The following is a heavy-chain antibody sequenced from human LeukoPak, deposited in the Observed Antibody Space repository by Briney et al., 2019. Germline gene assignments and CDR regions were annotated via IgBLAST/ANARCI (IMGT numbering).Heavy chain of an antibody. J-gene: IGHJ4*02. D-gene: IGHD3-22*01. V-gene: IGHV3-23*01. CDR3: AKGYGNSGYYLSGFDY. CDR2: ISVSSGST. CDR1: GFLFSRYG. Sequence: GGTLRLSCAASGFLFSRYGMSWVRPAPGKGLEWVSTISVSSGSTFYADSVKGRFTISRDNSKNTLYLQMNSLRAEDTAVYYCAKGYGNSGYYLSGFDYWGQGILVTVSS.